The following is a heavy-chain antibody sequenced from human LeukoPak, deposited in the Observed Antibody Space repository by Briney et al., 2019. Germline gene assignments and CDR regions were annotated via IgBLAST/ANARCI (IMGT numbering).Heavy chain of an antibody. CDR1: GYTFTGYY. V-gene: IGHV1-2*02. J-gene: IGHJ6*02. CDR3: ARWEVVVVAATDYYYGMDV. D-gene: IGHD2-15*01. Sequence: ASVKVSFKASGYTFTGYYMHWVRQAPGQGLEWMGWINPNSGGTNYAQKFQGRVTMTRDTSISTAYMELSRLRSDDTAVYYCARWEVVVVAATDYYYGMDVWGQGTTVTVSS. CDR2: INPNSGGT.